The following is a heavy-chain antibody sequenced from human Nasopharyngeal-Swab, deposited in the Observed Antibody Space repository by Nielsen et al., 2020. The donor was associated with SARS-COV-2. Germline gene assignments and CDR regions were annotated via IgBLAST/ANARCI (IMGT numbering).Heavy chain of an antibody. Sequence: GESLKISCAASGFTFSSYWMSWVRQAPGKGLEWVANIKQDGSEKYYVDSVKGRFTISRDNAKNSLYPQMNSLRAEDTAVYYCARASGSSWDFDYWGQGTLVTVSS. CDR2: IKQDGSEK. J-gene: IGHJ4*02. CDR1: GFTFSSYW. D-gene: IGHD6-13*01. V-gene: IGHV3-7*03. CDR3: ARASGSSWDFDY.